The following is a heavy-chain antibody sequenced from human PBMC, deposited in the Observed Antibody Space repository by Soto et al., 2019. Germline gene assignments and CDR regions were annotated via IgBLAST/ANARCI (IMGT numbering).Heavy chain of an antibody. D-gene: IGHD3-10*01. V-gene: IGHV3-66*04. CDR2: IYSGGST. J-gene: IGHJ5*02. CDR3: AKHLGRRDGSLDP. Sequence: EVQLVESGGGLVQPGGSLRLSCAASGFTVSSNYMSWVRQAPGKGLEWVSVIYSGGSTYYADSVKGRFTISRDNSNNTLYLQMNSLRAEDTAVYYCAKHLGRRDGSLDPWVQGTLVTVSS. CDR1: GFTVSSNY.